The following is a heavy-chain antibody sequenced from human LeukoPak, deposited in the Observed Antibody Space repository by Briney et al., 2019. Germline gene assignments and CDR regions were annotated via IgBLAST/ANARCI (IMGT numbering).Heavy chain of an antibody. CDR1: GGSFRDYY. D-gene: IGHD2-15*01. J-gene: IGHJ4*02. CDR3: ARSPGVVAPYYFDY. V-gene: IGHV4-34*01. CDR2: IKYGGST. Sequence: SETLSLTCAVYGGSFRDYYWSWIRQTPGEGLQWIGGIKYGGSTDYNPSLKSRVTMSIDTSKNQFSLKLTSVTAADTALYYCARSPGVVAPYYFDYWGQGTLVTVSS.